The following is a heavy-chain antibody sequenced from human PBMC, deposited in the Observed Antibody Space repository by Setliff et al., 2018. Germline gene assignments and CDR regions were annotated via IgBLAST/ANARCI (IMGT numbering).Heavy chain of an antibody. CDR1: GGSISSHY. D-gene: IGHD3-22*01. CDR2: IYYSGST. CDR3: ARDYYYDSSGPGHWFDP. V-gene: IGHV4-59*11. J-gene: IGHJ5*02. Sequence: PSETLSLTCTVSGGSISSHYWSWIRQPPGKGLEWIGSIYYSGSTNYNPSLKSRVTISVDTSKNQFSLKLSSVTAADTAVYYCARDYYYDSSGPGHWFDPWGQGTLVTVS.